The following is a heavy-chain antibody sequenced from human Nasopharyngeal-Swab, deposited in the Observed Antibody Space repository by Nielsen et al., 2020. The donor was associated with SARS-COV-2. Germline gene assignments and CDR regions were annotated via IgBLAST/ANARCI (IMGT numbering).Heavy chain of an antibody. J-gene: IGHJ4*02. Sequence: GGSLRLSCATSGFTFTTYGMHWVRQSLGKGLEWVAVIWNDGGNKYYADSVKGRFTISRDNSMNTLYLQMNSLRAEDTAVYYCARAGALSAGTPTSWIDHWGQGTLVTVSS. CDR3: ARAGALSAGTPTSWIDH. D-gene: IGHD1-7*01. CDR2: IWNDGGNK. V-gene: IGHV3-33*01. CDR1: GFTFTTYG.